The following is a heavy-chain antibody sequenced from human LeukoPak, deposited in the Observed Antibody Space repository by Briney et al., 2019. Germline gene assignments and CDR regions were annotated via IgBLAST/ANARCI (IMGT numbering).Heavy chain of an antibody. Sequence: GASVKVSCKAPGYTFTGYYMHWVRQAPGQGLEWMGRINPNSGGTNYAQKFQGRVTMTRDTPISTAYMELSRLRSDDTAVYYCARYIAAAGKGYYYYYMDVWGKGTTVTVSS. CDR1: GYTFTGYY. CDR2: INPNSGGT. CDR3: ARYIAAAGKGYYYYYMDV. D-gene: IGHD6-13*01. V-gene: IGHV1-2*06. J-gene: IGHJ6*03.